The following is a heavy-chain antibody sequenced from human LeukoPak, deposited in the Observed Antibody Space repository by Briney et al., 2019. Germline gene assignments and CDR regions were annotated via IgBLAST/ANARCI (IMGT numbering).Heavy chain of an antibody. Sequence: PGASLRLSCAASGFTFSSYAMSWVRQAPGKGLEWVSAISGSGGSTYYADSVKGRFTISRDNSKNTLYLQMNSLRAEDTAVYYCAKGGYCSSTSCPPDYWGQGPLVTVSS. CDR1: GFTFSSYA. V-gene: IGHV3-23*01. CDR3: AKGGYCSSTSCPPDY. CDR2: ISGSGGST. J-gene: IGHJ4*02. D-gene: IGHD2-2*01.